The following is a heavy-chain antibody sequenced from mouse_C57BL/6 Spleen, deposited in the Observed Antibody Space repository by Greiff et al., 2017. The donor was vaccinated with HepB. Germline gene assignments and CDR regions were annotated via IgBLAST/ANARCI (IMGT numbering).Heavy chain of an antibody. J-gene: IGHJ3*01. CDR2: IDPETGGT. CDR1: GYTFTDYE. CDR3: TRRPVDAWFAY. V-gene: IGHV1-15*01. Sequence: VQLQQSGAELVRPGASVTLSCKASGYTFTDYEMHWVKQTPVHGLEWIGAIDPETGGTAYNQKFKGKAILTADKSSSTAYMELRSLTSEDSAVYYCTRRPVDAWFAYWGQGTLVTVSA. D-gene: IGHD1-1*01.